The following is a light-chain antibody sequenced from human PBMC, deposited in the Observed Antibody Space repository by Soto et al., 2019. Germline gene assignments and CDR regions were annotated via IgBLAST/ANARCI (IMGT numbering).Light chain of an antibody. CDR3: QHYYSPWT. V-gene: IGKV4-1*01. J-gene: IGKJ1*01. Sequence: DIVMTQSPDSLAVSLGERATINCKSSQSVLYNSNNKNNLAWYQQKPGPPPKLLIYWASTRESGVPVRFSGSGSGQDFTLTIRRLQAEDVAVYFCQHYYSPWTFGQGTKVEIK. CDR1: QSVLYNSNNKNN. CDR2: WAS.